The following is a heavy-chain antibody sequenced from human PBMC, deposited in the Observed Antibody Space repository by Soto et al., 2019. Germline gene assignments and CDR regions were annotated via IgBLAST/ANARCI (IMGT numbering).Heavy chain of an antibody. D-gene: IGHD2-8*01. J-gene: IGHJ4*02. CDR2: IYSGGTT. CDR3: ARDRGFCNNGVCYLYYFDY. V-gene: IGHV3-53*01. Sequence: PGGSLRLSCAASWFTVSSNYMSWVRQAPGKGLEWVSVIYSGGTTYYADSVKGRFTISRDNSKNTLYLQRNSLRAEDTAVYYCARDRGFCNNGVCYLYYFDYWGQGTLVTVSS. CDR1: WFTVSSNY.